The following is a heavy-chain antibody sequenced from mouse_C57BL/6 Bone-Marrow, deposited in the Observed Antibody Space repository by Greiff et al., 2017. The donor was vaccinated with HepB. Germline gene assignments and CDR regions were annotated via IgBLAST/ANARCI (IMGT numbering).Heavy chain of an antibody. CDR1: GYTFTDYN. Sequence: EVQGVESGPELVKPGASVKMSCKASGYTFTDYNMHWVKQSHGKSLEWIGYINPNNGGTSYNQKFKGKATLTVNKSSSTAYMELRSLTSEDSAVYYCARSLYGNLGDFDYWGQGTTLTVSS. V-gene: IGHV1-22*01. CDR2: INPNNGGT. J-gene: IGHJ2*01. CDR3: ARSLYGNLGDFDY. D-gene: IGHD2-1*01.